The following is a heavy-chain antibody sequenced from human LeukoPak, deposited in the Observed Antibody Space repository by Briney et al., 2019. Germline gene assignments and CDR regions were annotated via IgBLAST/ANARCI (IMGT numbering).Heavy chain of an antibody. Sequence: PSETLSLTCAVSGYSISSDNYWVWILQPPGQGLEWTGGIYHSGSTYYNPSLKSRVTMSVDTSKNQFSLKLSSVTAADTAVYYCARAPRDSSSSNYMRRFDYWGQGTLVTVSS. D-gene: IGHD3-22*01. CDR3: ARAPRDSSSSNYMRRFDY. CDR2: IYHSGST. CDR1: GYSISSDNY. J-gene: IGHJ4*02. V-gene: IGHV4-38-2*01.